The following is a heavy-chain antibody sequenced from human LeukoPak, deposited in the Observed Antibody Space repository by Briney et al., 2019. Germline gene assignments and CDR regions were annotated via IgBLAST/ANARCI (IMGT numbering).Heavy chain of an antibody. Sequence: PGGSLRLSCAASGFTFSSYSMNWVRQAPGKGLEWVSSISSSSSYIYYADSVKGRFTISRDNAKNSLYLQMNNLRVEDTAVYYCAIREPIGNWGQGTLVTVSS. D-gene: IGHD1-14*01. V-gene: IGHV3-21*04. CDR1: GFTFSSYS. CDR2: ISSSSSYI. J-gene: IGHJ4*02. CDR3: AIREPIGN.